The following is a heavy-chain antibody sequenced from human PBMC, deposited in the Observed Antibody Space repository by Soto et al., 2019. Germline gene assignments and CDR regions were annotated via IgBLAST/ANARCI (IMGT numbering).Heavy chain of an antibody. V-gene: IGHV1-18*04. CDR2: ISAYNGNT. Sequence: QVQLVQSGAEVKKPGASVKVSCKASGYTFTSYGISWVRQAPGQGLEWMGWISAYNGNTNYAQKLQGRVTMTTDTATSTDYMELRSLRSDDTAVYYCARDLYCSSTSCYPGGMDVWGQGTTVTVSS. CDR3: ARDLYCSSTSCYPGGMDV. D-gene: IGHD2-2*01. J-gene: IGHJ6*02. CDR1: GYTFTSYG.